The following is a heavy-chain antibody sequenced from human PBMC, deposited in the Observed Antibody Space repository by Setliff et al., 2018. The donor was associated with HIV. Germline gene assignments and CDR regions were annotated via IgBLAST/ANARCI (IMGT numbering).Heavy chain of an antibody. D-gene: IGHD6-19*01. V-gene: IGHV3-74*01. Sequence: PGGSLRLSCAASGFTFSSYWMHWVRQAPGKGLVWVSRINSDGSYTSYAESVKGRFTISRDNAKNSLYLQMNTLRAEDTALYYCARDSEPGTRVAGTTGLDYWGQGSLVTVSS. J-gene: IGHJ4*02. CDR1: GFTFSSYW. CDR2: INSDGSYT. CDR3: ARDSEPGTRVAGTTGLDY.